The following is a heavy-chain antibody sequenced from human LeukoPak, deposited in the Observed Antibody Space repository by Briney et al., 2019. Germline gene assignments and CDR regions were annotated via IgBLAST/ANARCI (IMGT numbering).Heavy chain of an antibody. CDR3: ASGEWELLYFDY. J-gene: IGHJ4*02. CDR2: ISAYNGNT. V-gene: IGHV1-18*01. CDR1: GYTFTSYG. Sequence: ASVKVSCKASGYTFTSYGISWVRQAPGQGLEWMGWISAYNGNTNYAQKFQGRVTITADESTSTAYMELSSLRSEDTAVYYCASGEWELLYFDYWGQGTLVTVSS. D-gene: IGHD1-26*01.